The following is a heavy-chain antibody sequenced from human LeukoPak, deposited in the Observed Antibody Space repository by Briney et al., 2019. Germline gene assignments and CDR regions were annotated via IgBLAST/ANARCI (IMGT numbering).Heavy chain of an antibody. CDR2: IYPGEADT. D-gene: IGHD3-10*01. V-gene: IGHV5-51*01. CDR3: ARPPGSGSYYGDAFDI. J-gene: IGHJ3*02. Sequence: GGSLQISGQGSGSHFTSYWIGGGRRVPGKGREWMGIIYPGEADTNDSPSFQGEVTISADKSSSTPYLQSSSLNASDTAMSYCARPPGSGSYYGDAFDIWGQGTLVTVSS. CDR1: GSHFTSYW.